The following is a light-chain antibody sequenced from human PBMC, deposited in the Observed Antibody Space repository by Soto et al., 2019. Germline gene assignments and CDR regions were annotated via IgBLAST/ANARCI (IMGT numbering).Light chain of an antibody. CDR3: QQYHSDPIT. CDR1: QSVLSSSNNKNY. CDR2: WAS. V-gene: IGKV4-1*01. J-gene: IGKJ5*01. Sequence: DFVMTQSPDSLAVSLGERATINCKSSQSVLSSSNNKNYLAWFQQKPGQPPKLLISWASTRESGVPDRFSGSGSGTDFTLTISSLQAEDVAVYYCQQYHSDPITFGQGTRLE.